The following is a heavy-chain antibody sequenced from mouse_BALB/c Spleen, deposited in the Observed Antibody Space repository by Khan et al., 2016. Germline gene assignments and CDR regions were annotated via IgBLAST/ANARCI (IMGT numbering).Heavy chain of an antibody. J-gene: IGHJ3*01. CDR3: AESTMGFAY. D-gene: IGHD2-1*01. Sequence: QIQLVQSGPELKKPGETVKISCKASGYTFTNYGMNRVKQAPGKGLKWMGWINTNTGEPTYAEEFKGRFAFSLETSASTAYLQINNLKNEDTATYFCAESTMGFAYWGQGTLVTVSA. V-gene: IGHV9-3*02. CDR1: GYTFTNYG. CDR2: INTNTGEP.